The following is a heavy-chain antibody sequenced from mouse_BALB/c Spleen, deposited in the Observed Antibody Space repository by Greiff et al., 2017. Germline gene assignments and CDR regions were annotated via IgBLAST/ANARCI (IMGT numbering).Heavy chain of an antibody. J-gene: IGHJ2*01. V-gene: IGHV5-6-3*01. D-gene: IGHD2-2*01. Sequence: DVMLVESGGGLVQPGGSLKLSCAASGFTFSSYGMSWVRQTPDKRLELVATINSNGGSTYYPDSVKGRFTISRDNAKNTLYLQMSSLKSEDTAMYYCARVFLLWLRRDSYYFDYWGQGTTLTVSS. CDR3: ARVFLLWLRRDSYYFDY. CDR2: INSNGGST. CDR1: GFTFSSYG.